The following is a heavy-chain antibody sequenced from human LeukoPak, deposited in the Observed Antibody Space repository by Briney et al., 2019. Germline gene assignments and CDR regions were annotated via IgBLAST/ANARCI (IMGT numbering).Heavy chain of an antibody. Sequence: ASVKVSCKASGYTFTSYGISWVRQAPGQGLEWMGWISAYNGNTNYAQKLQGRVTMTTDTSTSTAYMELRSLRSDDTAVYYCARLEVASTVPGYFQHWGQGTLVTVSS. CDR3: ARLEVASTVPGYFQH. V-gene: IGHV1-18*01. CDR2: ISAYNGNT. CDR1: GYTFTSYG. D-gene: IGHD3-10*01. J-gene: IGHJ1*01.